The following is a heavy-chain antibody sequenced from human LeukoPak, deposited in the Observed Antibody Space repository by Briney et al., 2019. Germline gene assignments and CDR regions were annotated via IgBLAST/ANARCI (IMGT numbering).Heavy chain of an antibody. CDR1: GYTFTSYG. CDR2: ISAYNGNT. D-gene: IGHD2-21*02. CDR3: ARTLCRVVTAAFDY. J-gene: IGHJ4*02. Sequence: ASVKVSCKASGYTFTSYGISSVRQAPGQGLEWRGWISAYNGNTNYAQKLQGRVTMTTDTSTSTAYMELRSLRSDDTAVYYCARTLCRVVTAAFDYWGQGTLVTVSS. V-gene: IGHV1-18*01.